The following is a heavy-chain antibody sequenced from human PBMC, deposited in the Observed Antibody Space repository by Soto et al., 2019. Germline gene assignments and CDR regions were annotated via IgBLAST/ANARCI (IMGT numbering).Heavy chain of an antibody. CDR3: ATPGEKLTGTIYYFDS. V-gene: IGHV4-39*01. CDR1: GGSISRTSYY. CDR2: IYYSGST. Sequence: SETLSLTCTVSGGSISRTSYYWGWIRQPPGKGLEWIGSIYYSGSTYYNPSLKSRVTISVDTSKSQFSLALSSVTAADTAVYYCATPGEKLTGTIYYFDSWGQGALVTVSS. J-gene: IGHJ4*02. D-gene: IGHD3-3*01.